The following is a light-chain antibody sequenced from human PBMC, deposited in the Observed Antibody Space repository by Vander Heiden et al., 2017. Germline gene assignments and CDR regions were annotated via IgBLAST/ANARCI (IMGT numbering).Light chain of an antibody. Sequence: SVLTQPPSVPGAPRQRVTSSCTGSDSSIGAGYDVHWYQQLPGRAPKLLIYSDNNRPSGVPDRFSGSNSGTSASLAITGLQAEDEADYYCQSYDSSLSGVFGGGTQLTVL. CDR1: DSSIGAGYD. CDR3: QSYDSSLSGV. CDR2: SDN. J-gene: IGLJ7*01. V-gene: IGLV1-40*01.